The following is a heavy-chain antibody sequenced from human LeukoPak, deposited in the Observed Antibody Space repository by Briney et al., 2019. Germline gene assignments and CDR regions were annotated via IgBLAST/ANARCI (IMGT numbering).Heavy chain of an antibody. V-gene: IGHV1-3*01. D-gene: IGHD4-17*01. CDR1: GYTFTSYA. J-gene: IGHJ4*02. Sequence: ASVKVSCKASGYTFTSYAMHWVRQAPGQRLEWMGWINAGNGNTKYSQKFQGRVTITRDTSASTAYMELSSLRSEDTAVYYCARVGSDDYGDYYYFDYWGQGTLVTVSS. CDR2: INAGNGNT. CDR3: ARVGSDDYGDYYYFDY.